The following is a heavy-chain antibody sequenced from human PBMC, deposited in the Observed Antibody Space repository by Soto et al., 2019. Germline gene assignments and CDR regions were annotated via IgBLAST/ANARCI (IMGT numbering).Heavy chain of an antibody. CDR3: ARHVPRYYDFWSGYLKAGAGGSNDAFDI. CDR1: GGSVSAAGYS. V-gene: IGHV4-30-2*01. Sequence: SETLSLTCAVSGGSVSAAGYSWSWIRQPPGGGLEWIGYIYHSGTTLYNPSLKTRVTISVDTSKNQFSLKLSSVTAADTAVYYCARHVPRYYDFWSGYLKAGAGGSNDAFDIWGQGTMVTVSS. D-gene: IGHD3-3*01. CDR2: IYHSGTT. J-gene: IGHJ3*02.